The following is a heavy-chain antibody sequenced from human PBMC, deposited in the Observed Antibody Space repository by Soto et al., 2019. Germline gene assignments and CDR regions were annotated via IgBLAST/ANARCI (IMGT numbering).Heavy chain of an antibody. V-gene: IGHV1-58*01. CDR1: GVTFTSSA. CDR2: IVVGSGNT. Sequence: GASVKVCWKACGVTFTSSAVQLLLQARVKLLEWIGWIVVGSGNTNYAQKFQERVTITRDMSTSTAYMELSSLRSEDTAVYYCAAARYCSSTSCYKDYFDYWGQGTLVTVSS. CDR3: AAARYCSSTSCYKDYFDY. J-gene: IGHJ4*02. D-gene: IGHD2-2*02.